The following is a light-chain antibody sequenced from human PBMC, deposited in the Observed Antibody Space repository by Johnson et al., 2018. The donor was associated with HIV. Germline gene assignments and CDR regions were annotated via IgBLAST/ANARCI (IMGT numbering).Light chain of an antibody. Sequence: QPVLTQPPSVSAAPGQKVTISCSGSSSNIGNNYVSWYQQVPGAAPKLLIYDNNRRPSGIPDRFSGSKSCTSATLGITGLQTGDEADYYCGTWDSSLRVGFFGTGTKVTVL. CDR3: GTWDSSLRVGF. J-gene: IGLJ1*01. CDR1: SSNIGNNY. CDR2: DNN. V-gene: IGLV1-51*01.